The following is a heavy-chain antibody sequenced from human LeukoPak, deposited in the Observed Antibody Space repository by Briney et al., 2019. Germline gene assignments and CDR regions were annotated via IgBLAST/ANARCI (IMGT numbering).Heavy chain of an antibody. V-gene: IGHV1-18*01. Sequence: ASVKVSCKASGYTFISYGISWVRQAPGQGLEWMGWISAYNGNTNYAQKLQGRVTMTTDTSTSTAYMELRSLRSDDTAVYYCARGWNYDILTGYFDYWGQGTLVTVSS. CDR2: ISAYNGNT. CDR3: ARGWNYDILTGYFDY. J-gene: IGHJ4*02. D-gene: IGHD3-9*01. CDR1: GYTFISYG.